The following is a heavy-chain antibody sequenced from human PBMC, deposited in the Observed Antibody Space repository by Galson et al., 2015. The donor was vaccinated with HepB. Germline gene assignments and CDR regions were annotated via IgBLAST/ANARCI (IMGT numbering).Heavy chain of an antibody. V-gene: IGHV3-48*01. CDR3: ARYGSGSQYMDPFDY. Sequence: SLRLSCAASGFSFEAFAMNWVRQAPGKGLEWVSHISVRSDRIYYADSVKGRFTISRDNAKNSLYLQMNSLRAEDTAIYYCARYGSGSQYMDPFDYWGQGTLVTVSS. CDR2: ISVRSDRI. D-gene: IGHD3-10*01. CDR1: GFSFEAFA. J-gene: IGHJ4*02.